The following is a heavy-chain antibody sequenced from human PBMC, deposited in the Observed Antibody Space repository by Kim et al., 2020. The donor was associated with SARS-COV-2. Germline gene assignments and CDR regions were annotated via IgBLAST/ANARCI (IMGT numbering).Heavy chain of an antibody. CDR2: INAGNGNT. J-gene: IGHJ4*02. CDR1: GYTFTSYA. V-gene: IGHV1-3*01. D-gene: IGHD3-3*02. CDR3: ARVPRRIIFGVVITGEYFDY. Sequence: ASVKVSCKASGYTFTSYAMHWVRQAPGQRLEWMGWINAGNGNTKYSQKFQGRVTITRDTSASTAYMELSSLRSEDTAVYYCARVPRRIIFGVVITGEYFDYWGQGTLVTVSS.